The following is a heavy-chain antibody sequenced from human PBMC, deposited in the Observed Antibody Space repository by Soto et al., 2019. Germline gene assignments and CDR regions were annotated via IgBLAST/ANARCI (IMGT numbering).Heavy chain of an antibody. CDR3: ARGRTPSLAGYSRESYWYFDL. J-gene: IGHJ2*01. CDR2: ISAYNGNT. D-gene: IGHD6-13*01. V-gene: IGHV1-18*01. Sequence: QVQLVQSGAEVKKPGASVKVSCKASGYTFTSYGISWVRQAPGQGLEWMGWISAYNGNTNYAQKLQGRVTMTTDTSTSTAYMELRSLRSDDTAVYYCARGRTPSLAGYSRESYWYFDLWGRGTLVTVSS. CDR1: GYTFTSYG.